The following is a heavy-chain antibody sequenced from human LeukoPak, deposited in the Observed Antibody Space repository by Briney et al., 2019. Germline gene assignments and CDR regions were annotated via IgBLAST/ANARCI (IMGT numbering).Heavy chain of an antibody. J-gene: IGHJ6*03. D-gene: IGHD3-22*01. Sequence: ASVKVPCKASGGTFSSYAISWVRQAPGQGLDWMGRIIPILGIANYAQKFQGRVTITADKYTSTAYMELSSLRSEDTAVYYCARTYYYDSSGYYYKRPSYYMDVWGKGTTVTVSS. V-gene: IGHV1-69*04. CDR1: GGTFSSYA. CDR2: IIPILGIA. CDR3: ARTYYYDSSGYYYKRPSYYMDV.